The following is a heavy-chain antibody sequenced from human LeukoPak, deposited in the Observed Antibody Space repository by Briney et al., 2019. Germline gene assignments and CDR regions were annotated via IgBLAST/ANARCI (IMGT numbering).Heavy chain of an antibody. J-gene: IGHJ5*02. Sequence: SETLSLTCAVYGGSFSGYYWSWIRQPPGKGLEWIGEINHSGSTNYTPSLKSRVTISVDTSKNQFSLKLSSVTAADTAVYYCARRYYGSGSYYWDNWFDPWGQGTLVTVSS. CDR2: INHSGST. V-gene: IGHV4-34*01. D-gene: IGHD3-10*01. CDR3: ARRYYGSGSYYWDNWFDP. CDR1: GGSFSGYY.